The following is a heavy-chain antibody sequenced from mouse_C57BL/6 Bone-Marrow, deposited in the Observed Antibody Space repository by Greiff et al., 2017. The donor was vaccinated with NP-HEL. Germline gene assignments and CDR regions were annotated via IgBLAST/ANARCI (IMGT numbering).Heavy chain of an antibody. CDR1: GYTFTDYY. CDR3: ARYPNGYYAMDY. J-gene: IGHJ4*01. V-gene: IGHV1-19*01. Sequence: EVHLVESGPVLVKPGASVKMSCKASGYTFTDYYMNWVKQSHGKSLEWIGVINPYNGGTSYNQKFTGKATLTVDKYSSKAYMELNSLTSEDSAVYYCARYPNGYYAMDYWGQGTSVTVSS. CDR2: INPYNGGT.